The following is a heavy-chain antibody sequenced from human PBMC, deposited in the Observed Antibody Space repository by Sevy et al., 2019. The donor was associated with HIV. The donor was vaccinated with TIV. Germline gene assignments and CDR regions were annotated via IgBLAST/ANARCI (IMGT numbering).Heavy chain of an antibody. J-gene: IGHJ6*02. D-gene: IGHD2-2*01. CDR2: IKRNGIEK. CDR1: GFTFSNYW. V-gene: IGHV3-7*03. CDR3: ARDCSSANCLWGMDV. Sequence: GGSLRLSCAASGFTFSNYWMSWVRQAPGKGLEWVANIKRNGIEKYYVASVKGLFTISRDNAKTILYLQMNSLRVEDRAMYYCARDCSSANCLWGMDVWGQGTMVTVSS.